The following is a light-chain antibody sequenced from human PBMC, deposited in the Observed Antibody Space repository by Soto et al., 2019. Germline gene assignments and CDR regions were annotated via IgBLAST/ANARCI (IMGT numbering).Light chain of an antibody. CDR3: RQYNDWPPWT. J-gene: IGKJ1*01. CDR2: GAS. Sequence: EIVMTQSPATVSVSPGERATLSCRASQSISSHLVWYQQKPGQAPRLVIYGASTRASGIPARFSGSGSGTEFTLTISSLQSEDVAVYYCRQYNDWPPWTLGQGTKLDIK. V-gene: IGKV3D-15*01. CDR1: QSISSH.